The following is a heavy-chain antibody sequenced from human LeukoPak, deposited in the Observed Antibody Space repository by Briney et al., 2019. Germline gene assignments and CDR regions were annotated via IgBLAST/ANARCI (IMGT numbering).Heavy chain of an antibody. D-gene: IGHD6-13*01. CDR3: ARVGALSSSWLLY. J-gene: IGHJ4*02. CDR2: INSDGGTT. Sequence: GGSLRLSCGASGFTFGTYWMHWVRQAPGKVLVWVSGINSDGGTTTYADSVKGRFTISRDNAKNSLYLQMNSLRAEDTAVYFCARVGALSSSWLLYWGQGTLVTVSS. CDR1: GFTFGTYW. V-gene: IGHV3-74*01.